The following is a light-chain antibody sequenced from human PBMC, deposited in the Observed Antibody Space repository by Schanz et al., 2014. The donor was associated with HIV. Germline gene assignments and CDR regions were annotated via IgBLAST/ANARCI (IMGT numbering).Light chain of an antibody. CDR3: QQYNKWPPIT. Sequence: EVVLTQSPGTLSLSPGERATLSCRASQSVSSQLAWYQQRPGQAPRLLIYDASTRATGIPPRFSGSGSGTEFTLTISSLQSEDVAIYYCQQYNKWPPITFGQGTRLEIK. J-gene: IGKJ5*01. CDR1: QSVSSQ. CDR2: DAS. V-gene: IGKV3-15*01.